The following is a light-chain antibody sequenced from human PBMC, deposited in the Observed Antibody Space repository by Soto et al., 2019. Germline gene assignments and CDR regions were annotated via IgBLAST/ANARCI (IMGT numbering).Light chain of an antibody. Sequence: QLVLTQPPSVSGAPGQRVTISCTGSSSNIGAGYDVHWYQQLPGTAPKLLIYGNSNRPSGVPDRFSGSKSGTSASLAITGLHAEDEADYYCQSYDSSLSGLFGGRTKVTVL. V-gene: IGLV1-40*01. CDR3: QSYDSSLSGL. CDR1: SSNIGAGYD. CDR2: GNS. J-gene: IGLJ2*01.